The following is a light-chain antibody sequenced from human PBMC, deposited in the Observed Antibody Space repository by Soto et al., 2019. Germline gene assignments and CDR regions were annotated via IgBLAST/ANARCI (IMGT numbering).Light chain of an antibody. CDR2: DAS. Sequence: EIVLTQSPATLSLSPGERATLSCRASQSVGSSLAWYQQKPGQAPRLLIYDASNRAAGILARFSGSGSGTDFTLTISSLEPEDFAVYYCQQRTNWPALTFGGGTKVEIK. V-gene: IGKV3-11*01. J-gene: IGKJ4*01. CDR1: QSVGSS. CDR3: QQRTNWPALT.